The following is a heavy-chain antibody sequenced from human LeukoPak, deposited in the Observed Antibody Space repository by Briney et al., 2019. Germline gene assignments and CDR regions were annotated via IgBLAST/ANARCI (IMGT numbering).Heavy chain of an antibody. V-gene: IGHV4-34*01. Sequence: SETLSLTCAVYGGSFSGYYWSWIRQPPGKGLEWIGEINHSGSTNYNPSLKSRVTISVDTSKNQFSLKLSSVTAADTAVYYCARGPGGRDGYVWGQGTLVTVPS. CDR3: ARGPGGRDGYV. CDR2: INHSGST. D-gene: IGHD5-24*01. J-gene: IGHJ4*02. CDR1: GGSFSGYY.